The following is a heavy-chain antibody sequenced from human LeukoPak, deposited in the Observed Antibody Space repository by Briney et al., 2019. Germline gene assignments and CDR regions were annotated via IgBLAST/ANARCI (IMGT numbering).Heavy chain of an antibody. CDR2: ISSSGNTI. CDR3: VKYGGTTFDY. V-gene: IGHV3-48*03. J-gene: IGHJ4*02. Sequence: GGSLRLSCSASGFTFSIYAMHWVRQAPGKGLEWVSYISSSGNTIYYADSVKGRFTISRDNAENSLYLQMNSLRAEDTALYYCVKYGGTTFDYWGQGTLVTVSS. CDR1: GFTFSIYA. D-gene: IGHD4-23*01.